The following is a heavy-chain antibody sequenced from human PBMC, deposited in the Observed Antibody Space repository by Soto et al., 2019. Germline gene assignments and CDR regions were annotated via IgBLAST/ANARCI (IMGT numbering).Heavy chain of an antibody. CDR1: GGSISSSSYY. CDR2: IYYSGST. J-gene: IGHJ4*02. Sequence: QLQLQESGPGLVKPSETLSLTCTVSGGSISSSSYYWGWIRQPPGKGLEWIGRIYYSGSTYYNPSLKSRGTISVDTSKHQFSLKLSSVTAADTAVYYCARHEGGEVDYWGQGTLVTVSS. D-gene: IGHD6-25*01. V-gene: IGHV4-39*01. CDR3: ARHEGGEVDY.